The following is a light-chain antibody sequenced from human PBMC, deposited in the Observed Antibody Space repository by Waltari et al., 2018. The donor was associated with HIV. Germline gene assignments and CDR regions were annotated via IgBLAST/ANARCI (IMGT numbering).Light chain of an antibody. J-gene: IGKJ4*01. Sequence: ETVMTQSPATLSVSPGEGVTLSCRASQSLTTQFAWYQQKPGQPPRLLIYDISMRATGIPVRFSGSGSGTDFTLAITSLQSEDFAVYYCQQYGSWPLTFGGGTKVEIK. CDR3: QQYGSWPLT. CDR1: QSLTTQ. V-gene: IGKV3-15*01. CDR2: DIS.